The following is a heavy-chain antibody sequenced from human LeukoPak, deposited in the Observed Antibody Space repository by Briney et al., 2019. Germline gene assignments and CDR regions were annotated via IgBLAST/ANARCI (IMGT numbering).Heavy chain of an antibody. V-gene: IGHV1-18*04. Sequence: ASVKVSCKASGYTFTGYYMHWVRQAPGQGLEWMGWSSAYNGNTNYAQKLQGRVTMTTDTSTSTAYMELRSLRSDDTAVYYCARPYYDSSAPPYDYWGQGTLVTVSS. CDR2: SSAYNGNT. CDR1: GYTFTGYY. J-gene: IGHJ4*02. D-gene: IGHD3-22*01. CDR3: ARPYYDSSAPPYDY.